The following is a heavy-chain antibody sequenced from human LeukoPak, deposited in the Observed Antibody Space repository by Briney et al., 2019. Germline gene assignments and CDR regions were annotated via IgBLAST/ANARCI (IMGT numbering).Heavy chain of an antibody. J-gene: IGHJ4*02. D-gene: IGHD1-26*01. CDR1: GFTFSSYS. CDR3: ARDRAGEVDY. Sequence: GGSLRLSCALSGFTFSSYSMNWARQAPGRGLGWVSSISSSSSYIYYADSVKGRFTISRDNAKNSLYLQMNSLRAEDTAVYYCARDRAGEVDYWGQGTLVTVSS. V-gene: IGHV3-21*01. CDR2: ISSSSSYI.